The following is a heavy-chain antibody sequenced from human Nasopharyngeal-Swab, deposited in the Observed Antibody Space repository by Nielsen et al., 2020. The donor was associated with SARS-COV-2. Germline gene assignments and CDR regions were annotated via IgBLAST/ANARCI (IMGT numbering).Heavy chain of an antibody. CDR2: ISWDGVNT. J-gene: IGHJ4*02. Sequence: GGSLRLSCVTSGFTFDDYGMHWVRQVPGKGLEWVSLISWDGVNTYYAGSVRGRFTISRDNSRSSLYLQMNSLKTEDTALYYCARGVHYMSYFHTPPSDQWGQGTLVTVSS. CDR3: ARGVHYMSYFHTPPSDQ. V-gene: IGHV3-43*01. CDR1: GFTFDDYG. D-gene: IGHD3-10*01.